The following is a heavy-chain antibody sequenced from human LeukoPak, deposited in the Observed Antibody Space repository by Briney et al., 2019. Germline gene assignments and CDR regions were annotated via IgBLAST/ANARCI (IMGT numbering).Heavy chain of an antibody. D-gene: IGHD4-17*01. V-gene: IGHV4-31*03. CDR1: GGSISSGGYY. CDR2: IYYSGST. J-gene: IGHJ4*02. Sequence: TLSLTCTVSGGSISSGGYYWSWIRQHPGKGLEWIGYIYYSGSTYYNPSLKSRVTISVDTSKNQFSLKLSSVTAADTAVYYCARARGDYGDYKVIDYWGQGTLVTVSS. CDR3: ARARGDYGDYKVIDY.